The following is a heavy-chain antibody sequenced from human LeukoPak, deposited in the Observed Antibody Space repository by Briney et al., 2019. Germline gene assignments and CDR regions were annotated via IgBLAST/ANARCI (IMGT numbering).Heavy chain of an antibody. CDR3: ARDRSSGWYALWGDY. CDR2: ISYDGSNK. CDR1: GFTFSSYG. D-gene: IGHD6-19*01. Sequence: GGSLRLSCAASGFTFSSYGMHWVRQAPGKGLEWVAVISYDGSNKYYADSVKGRFTISRDNSKNTLYLQMNSLRAEDTAVYYCARDRSSGWYALWGDYWGQGTLVTVSS. V-gene: IGHV3-30*03. J-gene: IGHJ4*02.